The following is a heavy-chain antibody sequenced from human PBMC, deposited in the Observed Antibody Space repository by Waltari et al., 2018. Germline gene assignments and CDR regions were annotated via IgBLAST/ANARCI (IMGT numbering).Heavy chain of an antibody. CDR2: ISGSGGST. D-gene: IGHD2-21*01. V-gene: IGHV3-23*01. Sequence: EVQLLESGGGLVQPGGSLRLSCAASGCTCSSYAMSWVRQAPGKGLEWVSAISGSGGSTDYAASVKGRFTISRENSKNTLYLQMNSLRAEDTAVYYCAKHILEGYYYYYYMDVWGKGTTVTISS. CDR1: GCTCSSYA. J-gene: IGHJ6*03. CDR3: AKHILEGYYYYYYMDV.